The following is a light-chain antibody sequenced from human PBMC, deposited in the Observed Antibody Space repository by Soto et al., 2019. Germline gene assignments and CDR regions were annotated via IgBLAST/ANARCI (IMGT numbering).Light chain of an antibody. CDR2: AAS. J-gene: IGKJ5*01. CDR1: QGFTNY. CDR3: QKYNTAPYT. Sequence: QMTQSPSSLSASVGGTVPLPCRASQGFTNYLAWYQQKPGKAPKLLIYAASTLQSGVPPRFSGSGSGTHFTLTISSLQPEDAATYYCQKYNTAPYTFGQGTRLEI. V-gene: IGKV1-27*01.